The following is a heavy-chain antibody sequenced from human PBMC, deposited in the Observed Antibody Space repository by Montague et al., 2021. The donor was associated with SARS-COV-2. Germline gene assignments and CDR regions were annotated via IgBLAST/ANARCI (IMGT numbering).Heavy chain of an antibody. J-gene: IGHJ4*02. D-gene: IGHD6-19*01. Sequence: SETLSLACTVSGGSISSSSYYWAWIRQPPGKGLEWIGSIYDRGSTYYNPSLKSRVFISTDTSKNQLTLTLTSVTAADTAVYYCAAQENPSGWVPGPFDFWGQGTLLSVSS. V-gene: IGHV4-39*01. CDR3: AAQENPSGWVPGPFDF. CDR2: IYDRGST. CDR1: GGSISSSSYY.